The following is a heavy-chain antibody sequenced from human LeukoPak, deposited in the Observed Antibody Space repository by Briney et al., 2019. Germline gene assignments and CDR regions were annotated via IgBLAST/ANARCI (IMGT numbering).Heavy chain of an antibody. CDR2: IRYDGSTK. Sequence: GGSLRLSCAASGFTFSSYGMHWVRQAPGKGLEWMAFIRYDGSTKYYADSLKGRFTISRDNSKNTLYLQMNSLRAEETDVYYCAKDTLGPDYWGQGTLVTVSS. CDR1: GFTFSSYG. D-gene: IGHD6-6*01. CDR3: AKDTLGPDY. V-gene: IGHV3-30*02. J-gene: IGHJ4*02.